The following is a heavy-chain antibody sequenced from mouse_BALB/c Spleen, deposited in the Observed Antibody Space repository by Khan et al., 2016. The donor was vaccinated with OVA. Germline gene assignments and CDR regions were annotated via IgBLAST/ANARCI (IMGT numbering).Heavy chain of an antibody. V-gene: IGHV5-6-5*01. CDR3: ARDYWFVY. J-gene: IGHJ3*01. Sequence: DVQLVESGGVLVKPGGSLKVSCAASGFTFSNYAMSWVRQTPEKRLEWVASISSGGSTYYPDSAKGRFTISRDNARNILYLQMSSLRSEDTAMYYCARDYWFVYWGQGTLVTVSA. CDR1: GFTFSNYA. CDR2: ISSGGST.